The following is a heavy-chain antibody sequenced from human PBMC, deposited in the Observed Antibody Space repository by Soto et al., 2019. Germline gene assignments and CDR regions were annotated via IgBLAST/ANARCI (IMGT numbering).Heavy chain of an antibody. CDR1: GHSISADY. CDR3: ARDVGGSVVPHWFDP. D-gene: IGHD3-22*01. J-gene: IGHJ5*02. CDR2: VDASGNT. V-gene: IGHV4-4*07. Sequence: QVQLQESGPGLVKASETLSLSCTVSGHSISADYWSWIRQPAGKRLEWIGRVDASGNTNYNPSLKSRVTMSVDTSKNQFFLIVRSVTSADTAMYFCARDVGGSVVPHWFDPWGQGVIVTVSS.